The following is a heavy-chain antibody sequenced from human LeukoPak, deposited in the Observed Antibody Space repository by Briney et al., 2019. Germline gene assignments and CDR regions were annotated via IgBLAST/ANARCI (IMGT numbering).Heavy chain of an antibody. CDR2: IYYSGST. Sequence: SSQTLSLTCTVSGGSISSGDYYWSWIRQPPGKGLEWIGYIYYSGSTYYNPSLKSRVTISVDTSKNQFSLKLSSVTAADTAVYYCARGGKAAVRFDIRGRGTLVTVSS. CDR1: GGSISSGDYY. D-gene: IGHD2-15*01. CDR3: ARGGKAAVRFDI. J-gene: IGHJ2*01. V-gene: IGHV4-30-4*01.